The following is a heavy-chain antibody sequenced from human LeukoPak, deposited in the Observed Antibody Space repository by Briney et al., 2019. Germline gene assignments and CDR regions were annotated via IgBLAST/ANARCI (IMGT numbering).Heavy chain of an antibody. CDR1: GFTFSDHY. CDR3: ARHGGNYYDSSGYYFGYDY. CDR2: ISGSGGGT. V-gene: IGHV3-23*01. D-gene: IGHD3-22*01. Sequence: PGGSLRLSCAASGFTFSDHYMDWVRQAPGKGLEWVSAISGSGGGTYYADSVKGRFTISRDNSKNTLYLQMNSLRAEDTAVYYCARHGGNYYDSSGYYFGYDYWGQGTLVTVSS. J-gene: IGHJ4*02.